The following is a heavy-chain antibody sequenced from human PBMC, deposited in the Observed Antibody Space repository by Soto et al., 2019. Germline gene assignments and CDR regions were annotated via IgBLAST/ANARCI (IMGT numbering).Heavy chain of an antibody. J-gene: IGHJ4*02. CDR1: GFTFNSYG. CDR3: AKARNSGWFFFDS. CDR2: LSGSGDST. D-gene: IGHD6-19*01. V-gene: IGHV3-23*01. Sequence: GSLRLSCAASGFTFNSYGMNWVRQAPGKGLEWVSGLSGSGDSTYYTDSVKGRFTISRDNSKNTPYLQMNSLRAEDTAIYYCAKARNSGWFFFDSWGQGIQVTVSS.